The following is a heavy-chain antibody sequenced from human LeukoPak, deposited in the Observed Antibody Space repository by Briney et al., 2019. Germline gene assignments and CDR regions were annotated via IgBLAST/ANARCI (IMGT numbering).Heavy chain of an antibody. J-gene: IGHJ4*02. CDR1: GGSISSSSYY. Sequence: SETLSLTCTVSGGSISSSSYYWGWNRQPPGKGLEWIGGIYYSGSTYYNPSLKSRVTISVDTSKNQFSLKLSSVTAADTAVYYRARRIRGFDYWGQGTLVTVS. V-gene: IGHV4-39*01. CDR2: IYYSGST. D-gene: IGHD2-15*01. CDR3: ARRIRGFDY.